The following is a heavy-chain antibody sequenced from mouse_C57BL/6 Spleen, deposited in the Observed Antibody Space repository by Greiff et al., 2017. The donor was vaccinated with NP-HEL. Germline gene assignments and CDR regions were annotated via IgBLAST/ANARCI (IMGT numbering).Heavy chain of an antibody. CDR1: GYTFTSYW. D-gene: IGHD1-1*01. Sequence: QVQLQQPGAELVMPGASVKLSCKASGYTFTSYWMHWVKQRPGQGLEWIGEIDPSDSYTNYNQKFKGKSTLTVDKSSSTAYMQLSSLTSEDSAVYNSARASLSLFDYWRQGTSLTVSS. CDR3: ARASLSLFDY. J-gene: IGHJ2*02. V-gene: IGHV1-69*01. CDR2: IDPSDSYT.